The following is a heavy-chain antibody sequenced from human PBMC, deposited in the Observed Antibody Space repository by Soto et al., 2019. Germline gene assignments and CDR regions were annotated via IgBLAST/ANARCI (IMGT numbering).Heavy chain of an antibody. CDR1: GGTFSSYT. CDR3: ARSNPRYYYYMDV. J-gene: IGHJ6*03. V-gene: IGHV1-69*02. Sequence: VKVSCKASGGTFSSYTISWVRQAPGQGLEWMGRIIPILGIANYAQKFQGRVTITADKSTSTAYMELSSLRSEDTAVYYCARSNPRYYYYMDVWGKGTTVTVSS. CDR2: IIPILGIA. D-gene: IGHD7-27*01.